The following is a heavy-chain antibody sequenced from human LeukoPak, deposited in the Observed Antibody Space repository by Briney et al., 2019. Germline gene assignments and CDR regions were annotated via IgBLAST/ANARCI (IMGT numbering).Heavy chain of an antibody. CDR1: GFNFGAYT. CDR3: ARDFFHSSESRPFDY. J-gene: IGHJ4*02. D-gene: IGHD3-22*01. V-gene: IGHV3-21*06. CDR2: VFSRSESI. Sequence: GGSLRLSCAASGFNFGAYTINWVRQAPGKGLEWVSCVFSRSESILYADSVKGRFSISRDNAKNLLYLQMDSLRVEDTAVYYCARDFFHSSESRPFDYWGQGTLVTVSS.